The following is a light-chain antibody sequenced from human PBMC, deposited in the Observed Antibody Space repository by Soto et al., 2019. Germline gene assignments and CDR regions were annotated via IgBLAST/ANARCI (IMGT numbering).Light chain of an antibody. CDR2: EVS. Sequence: QSALTQPASVSGSPGQSITISCTGTSSDVGGYNYVSWYQQHPGKAPKLMIYEVSYRPSGVSNRFSGSKSGNTASLTISGLQAEDEADYYCSSYTSSSTGVFGGGTQLTVL. V-gene: IGLV2-14*01. CDR1: SSDVGGYNY. J-gene: IGLJ3*02. CDR3: SSYTSSSTGV.